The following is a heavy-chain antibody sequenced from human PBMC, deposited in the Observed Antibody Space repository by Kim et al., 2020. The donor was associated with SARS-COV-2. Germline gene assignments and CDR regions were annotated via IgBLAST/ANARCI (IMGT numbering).Heavy chain of an antibody. Sequence: GGSLRLSCAASGFTFSKAWMSWVRQAPGKGLEWVGRIKSNTDGGTTDYAAPVKGRFTMSRDDSKDTLYLEMNSLETEDTAVYYCTTPLSLIRGVTGYWGQGTLVTVSS. D-gene: IGHD3-10*01. V-gene: IGHV3-15*01. CDR3: TTPLSLIRGVTGY. CDR1: GFTFSKAW. J-gene: IGHJ4*02. CDR2: IKSNTDGGTT.